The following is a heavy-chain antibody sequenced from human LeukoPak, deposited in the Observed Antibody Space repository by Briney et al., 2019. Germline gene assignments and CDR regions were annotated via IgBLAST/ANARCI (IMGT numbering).Heavy chain of an antibody. CDR2: ISWNSGSI. D-gene: IGHD2-21*01. CDR1: GFTFDDYA. CDR3: AKSVGGADAFDI. V-gene: IGHV3-9*03. J-gene: IGHJ3*02. Sequence: PGGSLRLSCAASGFTFDDYAMHWVRQAPGKGLEWVSGISWNSGSIGYADSVKGRFTISRDNAKNSLYLQMNSLRAEDMALYYCAKSVGGADAFDIWGQGTMVTVSS.